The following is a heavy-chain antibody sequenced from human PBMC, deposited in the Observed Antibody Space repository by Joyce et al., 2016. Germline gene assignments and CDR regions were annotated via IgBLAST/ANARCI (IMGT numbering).Heavy chain of an antibody. CDR1: GFSVSNYW. CDR3: VRDGQRGWHFDH. Sequence: EVQLVESGGGLVQPGGSLRLSCVASGFSVSNYWMSWVRQAPGKGLEWVVNIRQDGCEKYYLDSVAGRFTISRDNAKNSIYLQMDSLRADDTAVYYCVRDGQRGWHFDHWGQGTLVTVSS. V-gene: IGHV3-7*03. J-gene: IGHJ4*02. CDR2: IRQDGCEK. D-gene: IGHD3-10*01.